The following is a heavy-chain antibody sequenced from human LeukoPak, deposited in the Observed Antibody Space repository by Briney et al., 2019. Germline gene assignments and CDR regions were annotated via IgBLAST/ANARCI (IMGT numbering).Heavy chain of an antibody. Sequence: SQTLSLTCTVSGGSISSGDYYWSCIRQPPGKGLEWIGYIYYSGSTYYNPSLKSRVTISVDRSKNQFSLKLSSVTAADTAVYYCAREGRGGDYDYWGQGTLVTVSS. J-gene: IGHJ4*02. D-gene: IGHD4-17*01. CDR3: AREGRGGDYDY. V-gene: IGHV4-30-4*01. CDR2: IYYSGST. CDR1: GGSISSGDYY.